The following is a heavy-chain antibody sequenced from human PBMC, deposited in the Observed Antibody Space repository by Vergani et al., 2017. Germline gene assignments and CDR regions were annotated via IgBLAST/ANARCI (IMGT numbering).Heavy chain of an antibody. D-gene: IGHD4-23*01. CDR3: ARAVGLIYYYYGMDV. Sequence: QVQLQQWGAGLLKPSETLSLTCTVYGGSFSGYYWSWIRQPPGKGLEWIGEINLSGSTNYNPSLKSRVTISVATSTNLFSLKLSSVTAAATAVYYCARAVGLIYYYYGMDVWGQGTTVTVSS. CDR2: INLSGST. V-gene: IGHV4-34*01. J-gene: IGHJ6*02. CDR1: GGSFSGYY.